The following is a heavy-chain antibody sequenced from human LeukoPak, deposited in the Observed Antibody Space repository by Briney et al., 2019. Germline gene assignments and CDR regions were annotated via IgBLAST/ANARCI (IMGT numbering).Heavy chain of an antibody. D-gene: IGHD1-26*01. CDR1: GFTFSSYA. CDR2: ISGSGGST. CDR3: AIQDSGYYYYGMDV. V-gene: IGHV3-23*01. Sequence: GGSLRISCAASGFTFSSYAMSWVRQAPGKGLEWVSAISGSGGSTYYADSVKGRFTISRDNSKNTLYLQMNSLRAEDTAVYYCAIQDSGYYYYGMDVWGQGTTVTVSS. J-gene: IGHJ6*02.